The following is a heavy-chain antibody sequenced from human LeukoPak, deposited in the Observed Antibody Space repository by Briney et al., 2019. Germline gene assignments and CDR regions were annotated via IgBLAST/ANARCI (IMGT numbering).Heavy chain of an antibody. D-gene: IGHD6-19*01. CDR2: INWNSGRI. CDR3: GTDIGWGSGWFEGLDY. V-gene: IGHV3-9*01. CDR1: VFTFDDYA. J-gene: IGHJ4*02. Sequence: GGALRLSCAASVFTFDDYAMHGVRQGPGKGREWVSGINWNSGRIAYADSVKGRFTISRDNAKNSLYLQMNSMRAEDTAFYYCGTDIGWGSGWFEGLDYWGQGTLVTASS.